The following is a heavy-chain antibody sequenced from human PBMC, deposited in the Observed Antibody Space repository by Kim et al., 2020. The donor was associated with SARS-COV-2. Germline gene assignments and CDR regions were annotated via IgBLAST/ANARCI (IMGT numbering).Heavy chain of an antibody. CDR1: GYTFTSYA. Sequence: ASVKVSCKASGYTFTSYAMHWVRQAPGQRLEWMGWINAGNGNTKYSQKFQGRVTITRDTSASTAYMELSSLRSEDTAVYYCARDVEMATISAFDIWGQGTMVTVSS. CDR2: INAGNGNT. CDR3: ARDVEMATISAFDI. D-gene: IGHD5-12*01. V-gene: IGHV1-3*01. J-gene: IGHJ3*02.